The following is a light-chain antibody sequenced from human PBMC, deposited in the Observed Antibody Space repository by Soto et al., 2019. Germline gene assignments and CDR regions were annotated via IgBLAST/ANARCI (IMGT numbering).Light chain of an antibody. CDR3: QQRSNWPRIT. V-gene: IGKV3D-20*02. Sequence: EIVLTQSPGTLSLSPGERATLSCRASQSVSSSYLAWYQQKPGQAPRLLIYETYRRATGIPDRFSGSGSGTDFTLTISSLEPEDFALYYCQQRSNWPRITFGQGTRLEI. J-gene: IGKJ5*01. CDR1: QSVSSSY. CDR2: ETY.